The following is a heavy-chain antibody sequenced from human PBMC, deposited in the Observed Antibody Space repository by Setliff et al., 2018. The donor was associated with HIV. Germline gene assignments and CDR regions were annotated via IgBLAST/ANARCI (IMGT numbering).Heavy chain of an antibody. J-gene: IGHJ3*02. CDR2: ILYDGSSK. CDR1: GFTFSSYG. D-gene: IGHD3-3*01. CDR3: ARAAAYFNFWTGYHPHAFDI. Sequence: LRLSCAASGFTFSSYGMHWVRQAPGKGLEWVAVILYDGSSKYYADSVKGRFTISRDNSKNTLYLQMNSLRAEDTAVYYCARAAAYFNFWTGYHPHAFDIWGQGTMVTVSS. V-gene: IGHV3-33*01.